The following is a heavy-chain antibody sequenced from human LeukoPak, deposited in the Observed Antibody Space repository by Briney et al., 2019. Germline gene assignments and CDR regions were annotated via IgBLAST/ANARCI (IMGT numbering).Heavy chain of an antibody. CDR2: INPNSGGT. J-gene: IGHJ5*02. Sequence: ASVKVSCKASGYTFTGYYMHWVRQAPGQGLEWMGWINPNSGGTNYAQKFQGRVTMTRDTSISTAYMELSRLRSDDTAVYYCARCFFLSSGIPNWFDPGGQGTLVTVSS. V-gene: IGHV1-2*02. D-gene: IGHD3-10*01. CDR3: ARCFFLSSGIPNWFDP. CDR1: GYTFTGYY.